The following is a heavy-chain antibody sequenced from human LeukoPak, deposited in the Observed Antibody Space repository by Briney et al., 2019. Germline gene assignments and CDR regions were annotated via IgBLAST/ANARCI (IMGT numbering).Heavy chain of an antibody. D-gene: IGHD3-10*01. CDR2: INPNSGGT. V-gene: IGHV1-2*02. J-gene: IGHJ4*02. CDR1: GYTFTDYN. Sequence: ASVKVSCKASGYTFTDYNIHWVRQAPGQGLEWMGWINPNSGGTNYAQKFQGRVTMTRDTSITTAYMELSRLRSDDTAMYYCTVWFGELTHWGQGTLVTVSS. CDR3: TVWFGELTH.